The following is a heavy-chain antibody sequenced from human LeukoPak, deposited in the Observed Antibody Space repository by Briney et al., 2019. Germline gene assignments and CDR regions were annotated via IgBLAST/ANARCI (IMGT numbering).Heavy chain of an antibody. D-gene: IGHD6-19*01. CDR2: IWYDGSNK. J-gene: IGHJ4*02. V-gene: IGHV3-33*01. CDR1: GFTFSSYG. Sequence: GGSLRLSCAASGFTFSSYGMHWVRQAPGKGLEWVAVIWYDGSNKYCADSVKGRFTISRDNSKNTLYLQMNSLRAEDTAVYYCASSRYSSGSESLDYWGQGTLVTVSS. CDR3: ASSRYSSGSESLDY.